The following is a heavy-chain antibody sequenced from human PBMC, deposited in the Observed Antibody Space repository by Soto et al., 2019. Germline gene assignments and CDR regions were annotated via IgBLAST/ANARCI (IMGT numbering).Heavy chain of an antibody. D-gene: IGHD2-8*01. V-gene: IGHV3-7*01. J-gene: IGHJ1*01. CDR1: GFTFSSYW. Sequence: GGSLRLSCAASGFTFSSYWMSWVRQAPGKGLEWVANIKQDGSEKYYVDSVKGRFTISRDNAKNSLYLQMNSLRAEDTAVYYCARVYCTNGVCYYFQHWGQGTLVTVSS. CDR3: ARVYCTNGVCYYFQH. CDR2: IKQDGSEK.